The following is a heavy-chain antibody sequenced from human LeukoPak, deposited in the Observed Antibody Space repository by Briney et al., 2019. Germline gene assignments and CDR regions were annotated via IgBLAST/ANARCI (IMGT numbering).Heavy chain of an antibody. Sequence: ASVKVSCKASGGTFSSYAISWVRQAPGQGLEWMGGIIPIFGTANYAQKFQGRVTITADESTSTAYMELSSLRSEDTAVYYCARACCTVTITSGGFDPWGQRTLVTVSS. CDR1: GGTFSSYA. J-gene: IGHJ5*02. CDR3: ARACCTVTITSGGFDP. D-gene: IGHD4-17*01. V-gene: IGHV1-69*01. CDR2: IIPIFGTA.